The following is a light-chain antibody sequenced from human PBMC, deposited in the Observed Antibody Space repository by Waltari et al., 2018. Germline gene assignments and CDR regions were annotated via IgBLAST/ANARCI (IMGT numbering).Light chain of an antibody. Sequence: VLTQSPATLSGSPGASAIISCRASQSVSTNLAWYQQKPGQAPWLLIYDASTRATSIPAKFIGSGSGTEFTLTINSLQSEDSATYYCQQYNRWPPITFGQGTRLEIK. V-gene: IGKV3-15*01. CDR1: QSVSTN. J-gene: IGKJ5*01. CDR2: DAS. CDR3: QQYNRWPPIT.